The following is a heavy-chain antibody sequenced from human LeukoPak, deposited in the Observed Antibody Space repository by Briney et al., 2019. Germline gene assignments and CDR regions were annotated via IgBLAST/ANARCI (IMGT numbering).Heavy chain of an antibody. CDR2: FRGDGGST. J-gene: IGHJ4*02. CDR1: GFSSYTFG. V-gene: IGHV3-23*01. Sequence: PGGSLRLSCAVSGFSSYTFGMSWVRQAPGKGLEWISSFRGDGGSTYYAETVRGRFTISRDNSKNTLYLQMNSLRAEDTAVYYCAKGGRGSGCYSLNYFDYWGQGTLVTVSS. D-gene: IGHD3-10*01. CDR3: AKGGRGSGCYSLNYFDY.